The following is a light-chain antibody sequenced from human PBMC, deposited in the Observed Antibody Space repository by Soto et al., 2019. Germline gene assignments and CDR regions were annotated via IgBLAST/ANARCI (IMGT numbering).Light chain of an antibody. CDR1: QTISGS. J-gene: IGKJ5*01. Sequence: DIQMTQSPSSLSASVGDRVTITCRASQTISGSLNWYQQRPGKAPNLLIYGSNSLQSGVPPRFSGSRSGTDFTLTISSLQPEDFATYYCQQTYSIPITFGQGTRLDIK. V-gene: IGKV1-39*01. CDR3: QQTYSIPIT. CDR2: GSN.